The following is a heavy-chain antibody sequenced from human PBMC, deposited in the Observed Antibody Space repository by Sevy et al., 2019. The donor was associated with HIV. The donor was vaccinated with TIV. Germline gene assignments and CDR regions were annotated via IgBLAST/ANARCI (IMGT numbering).Heavy chain of an antibody. J-gene: IGHJ6*03. Sequence: SETLSLTCTVSGGSFSSYFWSWIRQPPGKGLEWIGYIYYNGSTNYSPFLKSRVTISVDTPKNQVSLKLNSVTAADTAVYYCARGSIDYYYYMDVWGKGTTVTVSS. V-gene: IGHV4-59*01. CDR3: ARGSIDYYYYMDV. CDR2: IYYNGST. CDR1: GGSFSSYF.